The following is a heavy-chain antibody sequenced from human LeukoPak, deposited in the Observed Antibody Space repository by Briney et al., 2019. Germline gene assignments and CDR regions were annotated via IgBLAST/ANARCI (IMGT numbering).Heavy chain of an antibody. Sequence: RTSETLSLTCTVSGGSINSNSYYWGWIRQPPGKGLEWIGSIYYSGSTYYNPSLKSRVTISVDTSKNQFSLKLSSVTAADTAVYYCARSLGVRGVIIRRSSNWFDPWGQGTLVTVSS. CDR1: GGSINSNSYY. J-gene: IGHJ5*02. CDR3: ARSLGVRGVIIRRSSNWFDP. D-gene: IGHD3-10*02. CDR2: IYYSGST. V-gene: IGHV4-39*01.